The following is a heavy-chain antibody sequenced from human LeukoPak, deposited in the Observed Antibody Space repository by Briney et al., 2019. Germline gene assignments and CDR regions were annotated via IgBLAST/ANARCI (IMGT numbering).Heavy chain of an antibody. D-gene: IGHD5-12*01. Sequence: ASVKVSCKASGYTFTGYYMHWVRQAPGQGLEWMGWINPSGGSTSYAQKFQGRVTMTRDTSTSTVYMELSSLRSEDTAVYYCARGQVLWLRFLNWFDPWGQGTLVTVSS. CDR2: INPSGGST. CDR3: ARGQVLWLRFLNWFDP. J-gene: IGHJ5*02. CDR1: GYTFTGYY. V-gene: IGHV1-46*01.